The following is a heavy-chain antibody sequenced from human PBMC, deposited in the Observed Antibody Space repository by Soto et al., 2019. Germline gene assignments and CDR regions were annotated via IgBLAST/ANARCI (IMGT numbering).Heavy chain of an antibody. CDR2: MNPNSGNT. CDR3: ARAKTTVANCDY. D-gene: IGHD4-17*01. Sequence: QVQLVQSGAEVKKPGASVKVSCKASGYTFTSYDINWVRQATGQGLEWMGYMNPNSGNTGYAQKFQGRVTMTRNTSISTVYMELTSLRSEDTAVYYCARAKTTVANCDYWGQGTLVTVSS. CDR1: GYTFTSYD. J-gene: IGHJ4*02. V-gene: IGHV1-8*01.